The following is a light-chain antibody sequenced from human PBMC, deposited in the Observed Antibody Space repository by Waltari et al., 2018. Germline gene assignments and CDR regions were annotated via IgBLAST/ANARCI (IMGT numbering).Light chain of an antibody. J-gene: IGLJ2*01. Sequence: QSALTQPASVSGSPGQSITISCTGTSSDVGGSNSVSWYQQHPGKAPKLMIYDVSKRPSGVSNRFSGSKSGNTASLTISGLQAEDEADYYCCSYAGSSTLVFGGGTKLTVL. V-gene: IGLV2-23*02. CDR1: SSDVGGSNS. CDR2: DVS. CDR3: CSYAGSSTLV.